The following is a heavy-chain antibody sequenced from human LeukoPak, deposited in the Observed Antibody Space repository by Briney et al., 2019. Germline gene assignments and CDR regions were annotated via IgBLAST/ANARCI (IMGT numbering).Heavy chain of an antibody. D-gene: IGHD2-15*01. Sequence: GGSLRLSCAASGFTFSSYSMNWVRQAPGKGLEWVSSISSSSSHIYYADSVKGRFTISRDNAKNSLYLQMNSLRAEDTAVYYCARGYDIVVFDPWGQGTLVTVSS. CDR3: ARGYDIVVFDP. CDR1: GFTFSSYS. V-gene: IGHV3-21*01. J-gene: IGHJ5*02. CDR2: ISSSSSHI.